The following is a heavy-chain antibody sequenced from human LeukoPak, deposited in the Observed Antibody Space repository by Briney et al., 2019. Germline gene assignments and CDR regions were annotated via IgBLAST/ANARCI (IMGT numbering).Heavy chain of an antibody. J-gene: IGHJ4*02. V-gene: IGHV4-39*01. CDR2: IYYSGRT. Sequence: SETLSLTCTVSGGSISSSTSYWGWIRQPPRKGLEWIGNIYYSGRTYYNPSLKSRLTISVDTSKNQFSLQLSSVTPADTAVQFCESLRVTTYYFYYWGQGTLVTVSS. CDR1: GGSISSSTSY. D-gene: IGHD2-21*02. CDR3: ESLRVTTYYFYY.